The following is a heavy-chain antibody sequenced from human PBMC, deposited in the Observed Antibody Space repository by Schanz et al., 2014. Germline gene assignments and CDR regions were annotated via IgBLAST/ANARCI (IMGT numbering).Heavy chain of an antibody. CDR2: IYSTGST. D-gene: IGHD3-10*01. V-gene: IGHV4-61*02. Sequence: QVHLQESGPGLVKPSQTLSLTCTVSGGSISSGSYYWSWIRQPAGKGLEWIGRIYSTGSTNYNPPLKSRVTISKATSKTRFSLKLTSVTAADTAVYYCARDMVENWFDSWGQGTLVTVSS. CDR1: GGSISSGSYY. J-gene: IGHJ5*01. CDR3: ARDMVENWFDS.